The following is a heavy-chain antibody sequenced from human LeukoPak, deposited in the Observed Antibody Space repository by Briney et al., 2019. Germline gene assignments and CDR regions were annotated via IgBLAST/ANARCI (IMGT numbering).Heavy chain of an antibody. D-gene: IGHD6-19*01. CDR3: AKALPIAEAGQDKYYYYALDV. CDR2: IYYSGST. V-gene: IGHV4-61*01. Sequence: SETLSLTCTVSGGSVSSGSYYWSWIRQPPGKGLEWIGYIYYSGSTNYNPSLKSRVTISVDTSKNQFSLKLSSVTAADTALYYCAKALPIAEAGQDKYYYYALDVWGRGTTVIVSS. CDR1: GGSVSSGSYY. J-gene: IGHJ6*02.